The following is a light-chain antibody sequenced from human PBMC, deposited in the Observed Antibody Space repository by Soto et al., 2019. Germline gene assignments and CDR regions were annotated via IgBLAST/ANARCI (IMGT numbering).Light chain of an antibody. CDR1: QSLLHSNGYNY. Sequence: DILMTQSPLSLPVTPGERSSICCGSSQSLLHSNGYNYLDWYLQKPGQSPQLLIYLGSNRASGVPDRFSGSGSGTDFTLKISRVEAEDVGVYYCMQALQTPLTFGGGTKVDIK. CDR2: LGS. CDR3: MQALQTPLT. V-gene: IGKV2-28*01. J-gene: IGKJ4*01.